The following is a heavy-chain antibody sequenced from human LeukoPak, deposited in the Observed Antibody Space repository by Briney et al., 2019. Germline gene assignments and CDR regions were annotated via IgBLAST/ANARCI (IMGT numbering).Heavy chain of an antibody. CDR1: GFTFSSYA. CDR3: AKGGLQSHGGYYFDY. D-gene: IGHD5-24*01. CDR2: ISGSGGST. Sequence: PGGSLRLSCAASGFTFSSYAMSWVRQAPGKGLEWVSAISGSGGSTYYADSVKGRFTISRDNSKNTLYLQMNSLRAEDMAVYYCAKGGLQSHGGYYFDYWGQGTLVTVSS. V-gene: IGHV3-23*01. J-gene: IGHJ4*02.